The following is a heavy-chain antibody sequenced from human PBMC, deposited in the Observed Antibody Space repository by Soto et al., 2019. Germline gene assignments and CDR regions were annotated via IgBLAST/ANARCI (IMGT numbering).Heavy chain of an antibody. CDR2: IVVGSGNT. CDR3: AADLGYSSHMDV. D-gene: IGHD6-19*01. CDR1: GFTFTSSA. Sequence: SVKVYCKASGFTFTSSAMQWVRQARGQRLEWIGWIVVGSGNTNYAQKFQERVTITRDMSTSTAYMELSSLRSEDTAVYYCAADLGYSSHMDVWGKGTTVTVSS. J-gene: IGHJ6*04. V-gene: IGHV1-58*02.